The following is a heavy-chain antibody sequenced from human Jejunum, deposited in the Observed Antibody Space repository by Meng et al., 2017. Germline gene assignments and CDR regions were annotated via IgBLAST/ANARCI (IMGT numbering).Heavy chain of an antibody. V-gene: IGHV3-7*01. J-gene: IGHJ4*02. CDR3: ASGGGWVIDY. CDR2: IKQDGSAS. Sequence: GGSLRLSCAASGFTLSSHWVNWVRQAPGKGLAWVANIKQDGSASYYVGSVKGRFTISRDNAKNSVYLQRNSLRAEDTAVYFCASGGGWVIDYWGQGTLVTVSS. D-gene: IGHD6-19*01. CDR1: GFTLSSHW.